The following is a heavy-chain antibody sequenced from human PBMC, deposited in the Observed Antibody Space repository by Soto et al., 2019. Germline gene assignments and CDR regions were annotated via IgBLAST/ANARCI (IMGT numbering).Heavy chain of an antibody. D-gene: IGHD1-1*01. CDR1: GGSISSSDYF. CDR3: ARLIVGATGRSASDY. J-gene: IGHJ4*02. Sequence: QLQLQESGPGLVKPSETLSLTCAVSGGSISSSDYFWGWIRQPPGKGPEWIGSIHFSGGTNYNPSLKRRVTMSIQTDASQFSLKLASVTASDTAIYYCARLIVGATGRSASDYWGQGTLVTFSS. V-gene: IGHV4-39*01. CDR2: IHFSGGT.